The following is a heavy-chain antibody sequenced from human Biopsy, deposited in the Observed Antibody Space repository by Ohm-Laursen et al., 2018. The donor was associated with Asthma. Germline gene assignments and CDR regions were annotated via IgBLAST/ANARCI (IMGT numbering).Heavy chain of an antibody. D-gene: IGHD5-12*01. CDR3: ARGYSGSDRIVYYYSGLEV. J-gene: IGHJ6*02. V-gene: IGHV1-69*13. CDR2: LIPVLGTP. Sequence: SVKVSCKASGDSLGSFINYAISWVRQAPRQGLEWMGGLIPVLGTPDHAQMLEGRVTITADESTSTAYMELSSLSSEDTAVYYCARGYSGSDRIVYYYSGLEVWGQGTTVTVSS. CDR1: GDSLGSFINYA.